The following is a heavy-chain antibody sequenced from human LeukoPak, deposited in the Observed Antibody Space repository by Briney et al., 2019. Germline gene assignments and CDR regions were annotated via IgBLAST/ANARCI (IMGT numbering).Heavy chain of an antibody. J-gene: IGHJ6*02. D-gene: IGHD4-23*01. CDR2: INHSGST. Sequence: SETLSLTCAVYGGSFSGYYWSWIRQPPGKGLEWIGEINHSGSTNYNPSLKSRVTISVDTSKNQFSLKLSSVTAADTAVYYCARDYGGNEIYYYYGMDVWGQGTTVTVSS. V-gene: IGHV4-34*01. CDR3: ARDYGGNEIYYYYGMDV. CDR1: GGSFSGYY.